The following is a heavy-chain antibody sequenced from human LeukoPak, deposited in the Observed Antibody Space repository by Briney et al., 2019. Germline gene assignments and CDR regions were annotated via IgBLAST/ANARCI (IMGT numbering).Heavy chain of an antibody. CDR1: GFTFSSYA. D-gene: IGHD4-17*01. CDR3: AKVVGDYGDAIDY. CDR2: ITGSGGTT. V-gene: IGHV3-23*01. J-gene: IGHJ4*02. Sequence: PGGSLRLSCAASGFTFSSYAMTWVRQAPGKGLEWVSVITGSGGTTYYADSVKGRFTISRDNSKNTLYLQMNSLRAEDTAVYYCAKVVGDYGDAIDYWGQGTLVTVSS.